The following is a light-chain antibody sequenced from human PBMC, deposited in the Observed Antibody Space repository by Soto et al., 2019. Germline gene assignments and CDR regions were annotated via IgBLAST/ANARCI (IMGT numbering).Light chain of an antibody. CDR2: GAS. Sequence: TVLTQSPATLSVSPGERAALSCRASETVATNRAWYQQKPGQAPRLLISGASTRAAGISDRFRGSGSGTEFTLTISSLRSEDSAIYYCQQYFEWPPMTFGQGTKVDIK. CDR3: QQYFEWPPMT. V-gene: IGKV3-15*01. CDR1: ETVATN. J-gene: IGKJ1*01.